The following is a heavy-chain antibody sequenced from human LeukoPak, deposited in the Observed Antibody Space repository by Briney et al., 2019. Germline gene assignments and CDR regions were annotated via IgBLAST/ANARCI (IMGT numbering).Heavy chain of an antibody. Sequence: SETLSLTCTVSGGSISSYYWSWIRQPAGKGLEWIGRIYTSGSTNYNPSLKSRVTMSVDTSKNQFSLKLSSVTAADTAVYYCARDPGRLGIHGENWFDPWGQGTLVTVSS. V-gene: IGHV4-4*07. J-gene: IGHJ5*02. CDR2: IYTSGST. D-gene: IGHD4-17*01. CDR3: ARDPGRLGIHGENWFDP. CDR1: GGSISSYY.